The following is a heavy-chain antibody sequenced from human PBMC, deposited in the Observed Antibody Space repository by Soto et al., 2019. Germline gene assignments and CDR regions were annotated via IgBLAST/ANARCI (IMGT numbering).Heavy chain of an antibody. CDR3: SMIRGHFPEATVGEFDY. J-gene: IGHJ4*02. Sequence: LVKVSCKASVYTLTGYYVRWVRQTPEQRLEWRGIINPSGGSTSYAQKFQGRVTMARDTSTSTVYMELSSLRSEDTAVYYCSMIRGHFPEATVGEFDYWGQGTLVTVSS. CDR1: VYTLTGYY. CDR2: INPSGGST. V-gene: IGHV1-46*01. D-gene: IGHD3-16*01.